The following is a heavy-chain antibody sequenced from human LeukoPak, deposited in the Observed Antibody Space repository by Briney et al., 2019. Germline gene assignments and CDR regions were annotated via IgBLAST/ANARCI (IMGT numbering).Heavy chain of an antibody. V-gene: IGHV1-2*02. D-gene: IGHD1-26*01. CDR2: INPNSGGT. Sequence: ASVKVSCKASGYTFTDYYLNWVRQAPGQGLEWMGWINPNSGGTNYAQKFQGRVTMTRDTPISTAYMELSSLRSDDTAMYYCTRALGSHFWGQGTLVTVSS. CDR3: TRALGSHF. CDR1: GYTFTDYY. J-gene: IGHJ4*02.